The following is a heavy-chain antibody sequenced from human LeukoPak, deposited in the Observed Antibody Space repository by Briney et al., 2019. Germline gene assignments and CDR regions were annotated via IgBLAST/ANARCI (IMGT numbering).Heavy chain of an antibody. CDR3: SRGSGISFGGIDY. J-gene: IGHJ4*02. CDR1: GYTFTGYY. CDR2: IHPKSGDT. Sequence: GASVKVSCKASGYTFTGYYLHWVRQAPGQGLEWMGWIHPKSGDTHYARKFLGRVTLTRDTSTTIVYMELRWLTSDDTAVYYCSRGSGISFGGIDYWGQGTLVTVSS. V-gene: IGHV1-2*02. D-gene: IGHD3-16*01.